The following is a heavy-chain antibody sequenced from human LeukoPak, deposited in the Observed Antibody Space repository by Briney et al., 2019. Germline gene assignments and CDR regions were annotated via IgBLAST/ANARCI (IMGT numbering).Heavy chain of an antibody. V-gene: IGHV4-4*07. Sequence: PSETLSLTCTVSGGSISSYYWSWIRQPAGKGLEWIGRIYTSGSTNYNLSLNSRVTMSVDKSKNQFSLKLSSVTAADTAVYYCARVAKGCTNGVCYTEWFDPWGQGTLVTVSS. CDR3: ARVAKGCTNGVCYTEWFDP. J-gene: IGHJ5*02. CDR1: GGSISSYY. D-gene: IGHD2-8*01. CDR2: IYTSGST.